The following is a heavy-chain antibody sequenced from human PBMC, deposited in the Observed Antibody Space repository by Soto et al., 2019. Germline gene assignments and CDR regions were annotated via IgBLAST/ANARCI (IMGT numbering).Heavy chain of an antibody. CDR2: ISSSSSTI. Sequence: GGSLRLSCAASGFTFSSYSMNWVRQAPGKGLEWVSYISSSSSTIYYADSVKGRFTISRDNAKNSLYLQMNSLRAEDTAVYYCAREGAYSGSFFDYCGQGSLDTGSS. J-gene: IGHJ4*02. V-gene: IGHV3-48*04. CDR1: GFTFSSYS. CDR3: AREGAYSGSFFDY. D-gene: IGHD1-26*01.